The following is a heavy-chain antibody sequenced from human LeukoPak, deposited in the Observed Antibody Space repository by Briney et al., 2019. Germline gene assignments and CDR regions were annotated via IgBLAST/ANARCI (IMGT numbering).Heavy chain of an antibody. D-gene: IGHD6-13*01. J-gene: IGHJ4*02. CDR1: GGSISSGDYY. CDR2: IYYSGST. V-gene: IGHV4-30-4*02. CDR3: ARGLSSSWDEGVSYFDY. Sequence: PSETLSLACTVSGGSISSGDYYWSWIRQPPGKGLEWIGYIYYSGSTYYNPSLKSRVTISVDTSKNQFSLRLSSVTAADTAVYYCARGLSSSWDEGVSYFDYWGQGTLVTVSS.